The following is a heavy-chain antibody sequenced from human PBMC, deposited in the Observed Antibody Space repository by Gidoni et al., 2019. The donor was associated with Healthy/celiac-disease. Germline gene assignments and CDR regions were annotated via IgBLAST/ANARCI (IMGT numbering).Heavy chain of an antibody. J-gene: IGHJ6*02. CDR2: IKQEGSEK. V-gene: IGHV3-7*03. Sequence: EVQLVESGGGLVQPGGSLRLSCAASGFTFSSSWMSWVRQAPGKGLEWVANIKQEGSEKYYVDSVKGRFTISRDNAKNSLYLQMNSLRAEDTAVYYGARTYYDFWSGYYNPLDYYYYGMDVWGQGTTVTVSS. D-gene: IGHD3-3*01. CDR1: GFTFSSSW. CDR3: ARTYYDFWSGYYNPLDYYYYGMDV.